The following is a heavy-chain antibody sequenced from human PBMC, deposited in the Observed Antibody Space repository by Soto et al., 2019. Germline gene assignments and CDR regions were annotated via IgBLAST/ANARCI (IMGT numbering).Heavy chain of an antibody. CDR1: GYTFTGYY. CDR3: ARQYGEYRSSVLGCFDT. D-gene: IGHD3-10*01. CDR2: INPNSGGT. Sequence: ASVKVSCKASGYTFTGYYMHWVRQAPGQGLEWMGWINPNSGGTNYAQKFQGWVTMTRDTSISTAYMELSRLRSDDTAVYYCARQYGEYRSSVLGCFDTWGQGTLVTVSS. V-gene: IGHV1-2*04. J-gene: IGHJ5*02.